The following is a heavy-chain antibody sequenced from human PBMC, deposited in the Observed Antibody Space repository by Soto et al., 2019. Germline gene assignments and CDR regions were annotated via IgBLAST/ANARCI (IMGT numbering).Heavy chain of an antibody. J-gene: IGHJ5*02. V-gene: IGHV3-23*01. CDR3: AKVSGQDITPAGSNWFDP. Sequence: GGSLRLSCAASGFTFSSYAMSWVRQAPGKGLEWVSAISGSGGSTYYADSVKGRFTISRDNSKNTLYLQMNSLRAEDMTVYYCAKVSGQDITPAGSNWFDPWGQGTLVTVSS. CDR1: GFTFSSYA. D-gene: IGHD6-13*01. CDR2: ISGSGGST.